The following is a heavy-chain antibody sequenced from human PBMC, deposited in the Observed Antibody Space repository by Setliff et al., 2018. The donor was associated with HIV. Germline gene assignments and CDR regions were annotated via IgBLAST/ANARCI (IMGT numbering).Heavy chain of an antibody. Sequence: SETLSLTCAVYGGPLSGHYWSWIRQPPGQGLEWIGETSHSGKTNYNPSLKSRVTISVDTSKNQFSLKLTSVTAADTAVYYCATSSSWSSRLNFWGPGMLVTVSS. V-gene: IGHV4-34*01. CDR2: TSHSGKT. CDR3: ATSSSWSSRLNF. CDR1: GGPLSGHY. J-gene: IGHJ4*02. D-gene: IGHD2-2*01.